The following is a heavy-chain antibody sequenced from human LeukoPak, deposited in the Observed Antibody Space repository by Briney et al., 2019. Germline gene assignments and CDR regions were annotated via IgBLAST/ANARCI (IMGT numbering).Heavy chain of an antibody. CDR2: IRNDGRDK. V-gene: IGHV3-30*02. CDR3: AKAFFQLPQASFDQ. D-gene: IGHD2-2*01. CDR1: GFTFSCSG. Sequence: GGSLRLSCAASGFTFSCSGIHSVRQALGKGLEGGTFIRNDGRDKYYADSVRGRFTISKDNSKNTVYLHMNSLKAEDTVVYYCAKAFFQLPQASFDQWGQGTLVTVSS. J-gene: IGHJ4*02.